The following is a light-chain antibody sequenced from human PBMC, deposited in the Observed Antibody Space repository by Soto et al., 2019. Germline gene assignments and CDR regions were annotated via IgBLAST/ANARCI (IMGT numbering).Light chain of an antibody. CDR3: HQSFTTLWT. J-gene: IGKJ1*01. CDR1: QGISSY. Sequence: IQLTQSPSFLSASVGDRVTITCRASQGISSYLAWYQQKPGKAPKLLIYAASTLQSGVPSRFSGSGSGTEFILTITSLQPEDFATYYCHQSFTTLWTFGQGTKVDIK. V-gene: IGKV1-9*01. CDR2: AAS.